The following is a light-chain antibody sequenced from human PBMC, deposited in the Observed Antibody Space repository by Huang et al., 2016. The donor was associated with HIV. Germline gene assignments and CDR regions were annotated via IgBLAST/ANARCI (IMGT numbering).Light chain of an antibody. CDR3: QERSNWPVFT. CDR1: QSVSNY. Sequence: EIVLTQSPATLSLSPGERATLSCRASQSVSNYLAWYQQKPGQAPRLLIYDAANRASGIRARFSGSGSGTDCTLTISSLEPEDFAVYYCQERSNWPVFTFGPGTKVDIK. V-gene: IGKV3-11*01. J-gene: IGKJ3*01. CDR2: DAA.